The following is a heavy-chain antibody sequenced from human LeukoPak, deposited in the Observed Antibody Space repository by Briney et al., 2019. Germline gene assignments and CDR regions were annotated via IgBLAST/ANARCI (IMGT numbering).Heavy chain of an antibody. V-gene: IGHV3-30-3*01. CDR3: ARSIVVVVAAKPNWFDP. Sequence: GGSLRLSCAASGFTFSSYAMHWVRQAPGKGLEWVAVISYDGSNKYYADSVKGRFTISRDNSKNTLYLQMNSLRAEDTAVYYCARSIVVVVAAKPNWFDPWGQGTLVTVSS. CDR2: ISYDGSNK. CDR1: GFTFSSYA. J-gene: IGHJ5*02. D-gene: IGHD2-15*01.